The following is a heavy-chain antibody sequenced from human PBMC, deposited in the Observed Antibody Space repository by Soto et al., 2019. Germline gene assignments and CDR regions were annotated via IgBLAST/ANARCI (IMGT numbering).Heavy chain of an antibody. D-gene: IGHD3-16*01. Sequence: SETLSLTCTVSGGSLSGGPYYWHWNRQQPGKGLEWIGYIYYSGITHYNPSLQSRVAISLDTSQNQFSLNLSSVTSADTAIYYCARGEDHDFWGSCNWLDPWGRGTLVTVSS. CDR3: ARGEDHDFWGSCNWLDP. V-gene: IGHV4-31*03. CDR1: GGSLSGGPYY. J-gene: IGHJ5*02. CDR2: IYYSGIT.